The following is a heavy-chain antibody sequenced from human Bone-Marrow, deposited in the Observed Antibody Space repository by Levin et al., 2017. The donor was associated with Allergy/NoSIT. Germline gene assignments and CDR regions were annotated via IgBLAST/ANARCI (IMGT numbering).Heavy chain of an antibody. J-gene: IGHJ4*02. CDR3: ARRDYGDYFDY. Sequence: SETLSLTCTVSDASVSDYYWTWIRQPPGKGLEWIGHIYYSGSTNYNPSLKSRVTISVDTSKNQFSLKMTSVTAADTAVYYCARRDYGDYFDYWGQGTLVTVSS. CDR1: DASVSDYY. CDR2: IYYSGST. V-gene: IGHV4-59*02. D-gene: IGHD4-17*01.